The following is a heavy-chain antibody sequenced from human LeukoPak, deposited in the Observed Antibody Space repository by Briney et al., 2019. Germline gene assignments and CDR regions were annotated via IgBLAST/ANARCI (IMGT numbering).Heavy chain of an antibody. CDR2: INPNSGGT. V-gene: IGHV1-2*02. CDR3: ARVPEGITGTFFDY. J-gene: IGHJ4*02. CDR1: GYTFTGYY. D-gene: IGHD1-7*01. Sequence: GASVKVSCKASGYTFTGYYMHWVRQAPGQGLEWMGWINPNSGGTNYAQKFQGRVTMTRDTSISTAYMELSRLRSDDTAVYYCARVPEGITGTFFDYWGQGTLVTVSS.